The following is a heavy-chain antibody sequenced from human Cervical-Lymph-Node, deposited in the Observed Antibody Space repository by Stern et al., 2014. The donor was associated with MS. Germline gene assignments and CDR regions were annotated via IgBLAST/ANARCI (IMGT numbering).Heavy chain of an antibody. J-gene: IGHJ3*02. V-gene: IGHV4-39*01. D-gene: IGHD3-22*01. CDR2: IYYSGST. CDR3: ANQDSSGYYAHAFDI. Sequence: QLQLQESGPGLVKPSETLSLTCTVSGGSISSSSYYWGWIRQPPGKGLEWIGSIYYSGSTYYNPSLKSRVTISVDTSKTQSSLKLSSVTAADTAVYYCANQDSSGYYAHAFDIWGQGTMVTVSS. CDR1: GGSISSSSYY.